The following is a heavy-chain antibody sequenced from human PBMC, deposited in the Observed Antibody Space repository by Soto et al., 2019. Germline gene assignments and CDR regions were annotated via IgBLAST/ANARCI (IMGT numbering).Heavy chain of an antibody. D-gene: IGHD2-15*01. Sequence: QLQLQESGPGLVKPSETLSLTCTVSGGSISSSSYYWGWIRQPPGKGLEWIGSIYYSGSTYYNPSLKSRVTISVDTSKNQFSLKLSSVTAADTAVYYCARIGLAATDVDVWGKGTTVTVS. CDR3: ARIGLAATDVDV. J-gene: IGHJ6*03. CDR1: GGSISSSSYY. V-gene: IGHV4-39*01. CDR2: IYYSGST.